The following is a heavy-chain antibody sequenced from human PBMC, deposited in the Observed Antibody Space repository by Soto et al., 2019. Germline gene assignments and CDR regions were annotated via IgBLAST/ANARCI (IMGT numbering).Heavy chain of an antibody. V-gene: IGHV1-18*01. CDR1: GYTFTTYG. Sequence: QVQLVQSGTEVKKPGASVKVSCKASGYTFTTYGITWVRQAPGQGLEWMGWINPQNGNIHYAQNFQGRVTLTTDTLTTTAYMEVRTLRPDDSAVYSGARGDFDTVSHYRFDYWGQGGLVTVSS. CDR2: INPQNGNI. CDR3: ARGDFDTVSHYRFDY. D-gene: IGHD2-21*01. J-gene: IGHJ4*02.